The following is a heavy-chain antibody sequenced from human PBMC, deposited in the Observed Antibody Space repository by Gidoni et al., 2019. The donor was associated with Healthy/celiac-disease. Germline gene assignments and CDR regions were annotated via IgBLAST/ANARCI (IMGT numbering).Heavy chain of an antibody. CDR1: GGSFSGYY. D-gene: IGHD3-10*01. CDR3: ASETKRRLGSWYHYYGMDV. V-gene: IGHV4-34*01. CDR2: INHSGST. J-gene: IGHJ6*02. Sequence: QVQLQQWGAGLLKPSETLSLTCAVYGGSFSGYYWSWIRQPPGKGLEWIGEINHSGSTNYNPSLKSRVTISVDTSKNQFSLKLSSVTAADTAVYYCASETKRRLGSWYHYYGMDVWGQGTTVTVSS.